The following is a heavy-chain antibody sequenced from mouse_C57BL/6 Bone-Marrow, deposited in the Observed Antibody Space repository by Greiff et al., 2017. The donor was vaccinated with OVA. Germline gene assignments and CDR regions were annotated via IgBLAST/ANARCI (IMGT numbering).Heavy chain of an antibody. V-gene: IGHV5-6*01. D-gene: IGHD1-1*01. CDR3: ARPATVVPFDY. CDR1: GFTFSSYG. J-gene: IGHJ2*01. Sequence: EVKLVESGGDLVKPGGSLKLSCAASGFTFSSYGMSWVRQTPDKRLEWVATISSGGSYTYYTDSVTGRFTISRDNATNSRDLQMSRLKSEDTAMYYCARPATVVPFDYWGQGTTLTVSS. CDR2: ISSGGSYT.